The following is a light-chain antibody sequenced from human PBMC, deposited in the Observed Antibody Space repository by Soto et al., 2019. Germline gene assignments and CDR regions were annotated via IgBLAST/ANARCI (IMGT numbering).Light chain of an antibody. J-gene: IGKJ4*01. CDR3: QQRSAWPLT. CDR1: QSVGDY. CDR2: EAS. V-gene: IGKV3-11*01. Sequence: ESVLTQSPATLSLSPGEIATLSCRASQSVGDYLAWYQQKHGQAPRLLIHEASNRATGIPARFSGSGSATDFTLTISSLEPEDLAVYYCQQRSAWPLTFGGGTKVELK.